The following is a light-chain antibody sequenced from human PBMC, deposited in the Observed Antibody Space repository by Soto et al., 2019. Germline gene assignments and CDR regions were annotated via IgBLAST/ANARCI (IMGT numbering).Light chain of an antibody. V-gene: IGKV1-5*03. CDR1: QSISSW. Sequence: DSQMTQSASTLSASVGDRVTITCLASQSISSWLAWYQQKPGKAPKLLIYKASSLESGVPSRFSGSGSGTEFTLTISSLQPDDFATYYCQQYNSYSRPFGQGTKVDIK. CDR3: QQYNSYSRP. CDR2: KAS. J-gene: IGKJ1*01.